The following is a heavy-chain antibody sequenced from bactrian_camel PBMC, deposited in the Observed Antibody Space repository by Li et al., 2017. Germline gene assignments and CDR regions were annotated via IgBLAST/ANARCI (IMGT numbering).Heavy chain of an antibody. J-gene: IGHJ4*01. CDR2: IDSDGSR. CDR3: AALWERYGSCTWSVNY. Sequence: HVQLVESGGGSVQAGGSLRLSCAASGRTYSKWCMGWFRQVPGKEREGVAAIDSDGSRSYGDSVKGRFTISKDNAKNTLYLQMNSLKPEDTAMYYCAALWERYGSCTWSVNYLGQGTQVTVS. CDR1: GRTYSKWC. V-gene: IGHV3S57*01. D-gene: IGHD2*01.